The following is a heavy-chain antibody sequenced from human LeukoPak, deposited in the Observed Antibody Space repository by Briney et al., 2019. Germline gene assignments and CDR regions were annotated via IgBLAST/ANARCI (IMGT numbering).Heavy chain of an antibody. CDR3: AKAPATYCRGAFCYPLVL. J-gene: IGHJ4*02. D-gene: IGHD2-15*01. Sequence: GRSLRLSCAVSGCTFSRYAMSWLRQAPGKGLEWVAATSSSEDRKYNACSVRGRFTISRDNLRKTLYLQMNNVRNEDQGRDYCAKAPATYCRGAFCYPLVLWGQGPLVTVSS. V-gene: IGHV3-23*01. CDR2: TSSSEDRK. CDR1: GCTFSRYA.